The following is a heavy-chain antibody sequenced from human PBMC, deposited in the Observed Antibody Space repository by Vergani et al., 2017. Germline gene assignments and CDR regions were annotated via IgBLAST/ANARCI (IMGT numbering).Heavy chain of an antibody. CDR3: ARLYGRDSSGSKYFDY. J-gene: IGHJ4*02. CDR1: GYSFTNYW. Sequence: EVQLVQSGAEVKKPGESLKISCQISGYSFTNYWIGWVRQMPGKGLEWMGIIHPADSDTRYRPSFQGQVTISVDKSISTAYLQRSSLRASYSAIYYCARLYGRDSSGSKYFDYWGQGTLVTVSS. V-gene: IGHV5-51*01. D-gene: IGHD3-22*01. CDR2: IHPADSDT.